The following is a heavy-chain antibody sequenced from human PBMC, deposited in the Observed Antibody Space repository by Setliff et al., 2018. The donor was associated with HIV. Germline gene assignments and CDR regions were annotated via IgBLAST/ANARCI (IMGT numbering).Heavy chain of an antibody. D-gene: IGHD5-12*01. Sequence: ASVKVSCKASGYTFTDFYIHWVRQAPGQGLEWIGRINPKSGVADYLKKFQGRATMTTDTSTNTAHMELIRPRFDDTAVYYCARARFLVAMTRNWFDPWSQGTLVTVSS. CDR1: GYTFTDFY. CDR3: ARARFLVAMTRNWFDP. J-gene: IGHJ5*02. CDR2: INPKSGVA. V-gene: IGHV1-2*06.